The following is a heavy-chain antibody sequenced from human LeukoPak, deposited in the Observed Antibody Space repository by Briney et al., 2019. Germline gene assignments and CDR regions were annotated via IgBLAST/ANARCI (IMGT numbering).Heavy chain of an antibody. CDR3: ARHSAGIAVAGMNY. Sequence: SETLSLTCTVSGGSISSYYWSWIRQPPGKGLEWIGYIYHSTSTNYNPSLKSRVTISVDTSKNQLSLKLSSVTAADTAVYYCARHSAGIAVAGMNYWGQGTLVTVSS. V-gene: IGHV4-59*08. CDR2: IYHSTST. J-gene: IGHJ4*02. CDR1: GGSISSYY. D-gene: IGHD6-19*01.